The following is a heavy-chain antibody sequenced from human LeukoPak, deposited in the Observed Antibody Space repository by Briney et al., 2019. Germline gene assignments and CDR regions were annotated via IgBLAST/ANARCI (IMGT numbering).Heavy chain of an antibody. Sequence: GGSLRLSCAASGFSFSDSWMDWVRQAPGKGLEWVANIKPDGSEIYYVDAVKGRFTISRDNAKNSLYLQMNSLRADDTAVYYCTRSLDYWGQGTLVTVSS. V-gene: IGHV3-7*02. CDR1: GFSFSDSW. D-gene: IGHD6-19*01. J-gene: IGHJ4*02. CDR3: TRSLDY. CDR2: IKPDGSEI.